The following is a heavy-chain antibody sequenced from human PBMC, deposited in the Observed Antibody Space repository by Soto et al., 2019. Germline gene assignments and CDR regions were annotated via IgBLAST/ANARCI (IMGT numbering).Heavy chain of an antibody. CDR2: ISWSGNDV. D-gene: IGHD1-26*01. CDR3: ATNRKYGASSGYCHS. CDR1: GFTFDDYA. V-gene: IGHV3-9*01. J-gene: IGHJ1*01. Sequence: EVQLVESGGGLEQPGRSLRLSCAASGFTFDDYAIHWVRQAPGKGLEWVSGISWSGNDVGYADSVKGRFTVSRDNAKNSIHLQMNSLRTEDTAFYYCATNRKYGASSGYCHSWGQGNLVSVTS.